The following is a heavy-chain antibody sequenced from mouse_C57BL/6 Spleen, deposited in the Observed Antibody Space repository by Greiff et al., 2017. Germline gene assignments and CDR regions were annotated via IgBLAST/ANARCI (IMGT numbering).Heavy chain of an antibody. CDR3: ALTGTGYAMDY. CDR1: GFTFSDYY. D-gene: IGHD4-1*01. V-gene: IGHV5-12*01. J-gene: IGHJ4*01. CDR2: ISNGGGST. Sequence: EVKLQESGGGLVQPGGSLKLSCAASGFTFSDYYMYWVRQTPEKRLEWVAYISNGGGSTYYPDTVKGRFTISRDNAKNTLYLQMSRLKSEDTAMYYCALTGTGYAMDYWGQGTSVTVSS.